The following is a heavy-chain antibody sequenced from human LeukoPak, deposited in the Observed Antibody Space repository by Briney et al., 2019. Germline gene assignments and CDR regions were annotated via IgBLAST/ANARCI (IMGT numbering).Heavy chain of an antibody. CDR2: ISGSGGST. V-gene: IGHV3-23*01. D-gene: IGHD2-2*01. CDR1: GFTFSSYA. J-gene: IGHJ6*02. CDR3: AKDRSCSSTSCYAYYYYYYGMDV. Sequence: GGSLRLSCAASGFTFSSYAMSWVRQAPGKGLEWVSAISGSGGSTYYADSVKGRFTISRDNSKNTLYLQMNSLRAEDTAVYYCAKDRSCSSTSCYAYYYYYYGMDVRGQGTTVTVSS.